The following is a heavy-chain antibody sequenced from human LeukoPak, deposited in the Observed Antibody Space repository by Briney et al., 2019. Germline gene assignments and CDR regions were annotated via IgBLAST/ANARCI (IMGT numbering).Heavy chain of an antibody. J-gene: IGHJ4*02. Sequence: KSSETLSLTCTVSGGSISSSSYYWGWIRQPPGKGLEWIGSIYYSWSTYYNPSLKSRVTISVDTSKNQFSLKLSSVTAADTAVYYCARRGSSFNFDYWGQGTLVTVSS. V-gene: IGHV4-39*01. CDR3: ARRGSSFNFDY. CDR1: GGSISSSSYY. CDR2: IYYSWST. D-gene: IGHD6-13*01.